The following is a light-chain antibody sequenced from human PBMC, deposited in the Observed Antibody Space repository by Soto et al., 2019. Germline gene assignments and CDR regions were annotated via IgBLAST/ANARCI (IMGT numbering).Light chain of an antibody. CDR3: QQYYSIPFT. J-gene: IGKJ4*01. V-gene: IGKV4-1*01. Sequence: DIVMTQSPDSLAVSLGERATINCKSSQSVLYSSNNQNYLTWYQQKPGQPPKLLIYWASTRESGVPDRFSGSGYGTDFTLTISSLQAEDVAVYYCQQYYSIPFTFGGGTKVEIQ. CDR1: QSVLYSSNNQNY. CDR2: WAS.